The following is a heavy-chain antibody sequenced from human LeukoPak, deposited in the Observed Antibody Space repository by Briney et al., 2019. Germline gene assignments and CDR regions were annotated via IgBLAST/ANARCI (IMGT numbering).Heavy chain of an antibody. V-gene: IGHV3-74*03. CDR3: ARVDPKAPGDFS. CDR2: INSDGSST. J-gene: IGHJ4*02. D-gene: IGHD3-3*01. Sequence: GGSLRLSCAASGFTFSSYWVHWVRQAPGKGLVWVSRINSDGSSTKYADSVKGRFTISRDNAKNTLYVQMNNLRAEDTAVYYCARVDPKAPGDFSWGRGTLVTVSS. CDR1: GFTFSSYW.